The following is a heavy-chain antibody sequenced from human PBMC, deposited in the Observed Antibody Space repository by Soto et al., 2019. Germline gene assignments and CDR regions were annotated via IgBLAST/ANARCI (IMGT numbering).Heavy chain of an antibody. J-gene: IGHJ5*02. CDR2: IHYSGST. CDR1: GGSISSGGYY. CDR3: ARGEPRFMEWLLLSEYFDP. V-gene: IGHV4-31*03. Sequence: SETLSLTCTVSGGSISSGGYYCIWIRQHPGKGLEWIGFIHYSGSTFYNPSLESRVTISIDTSKNQVSLTLSSVTAADTAVYYCARGEPRFMEWLLLSEYFDPWGQGTLVTVSS. D-gene: IGHD3-3*01.